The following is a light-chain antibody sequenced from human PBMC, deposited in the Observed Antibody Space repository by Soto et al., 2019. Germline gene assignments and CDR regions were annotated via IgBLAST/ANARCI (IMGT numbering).Light chain of an antibody. CDR1: QSVSSY. CDR3: QRRSNWPPGTT. V-gene: IGKV3-11*01. J-gene: IGKJ5*01. Sequence: EIVLTQSPDTLSLSPGERATLSCRASQSVSSYLAWYQQKPVQAPRLLIYDASNRATGIPARFSGSGSGTCFTLTISSLDPEDFAVYYCQRRSNWPPGTTFGQGTRLDIK. CDR2: DAS.